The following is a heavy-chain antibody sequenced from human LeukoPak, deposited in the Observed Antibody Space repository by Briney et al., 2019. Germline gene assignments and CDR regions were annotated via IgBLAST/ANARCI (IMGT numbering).Heavy chain of an antibody. CDR1: GGTFSSYA. Sequence: ASVKVSCKASGGTFSSYAISWVRQAPGQGLEWMGGIIPIFGTANYAQKFQGRVTITTDESTSTAYMELSSLRSEDTAVYYCARALYGSGSFTYYYMDVWGKGTTVTVSS. V-gene: IGHV1-69*05. J-gene: IGHJ6*03. CDR3: ARALYGSGSFTYYYMDV. CDR2: IIPIFGTA. D-gene: IGHD3-10*01.